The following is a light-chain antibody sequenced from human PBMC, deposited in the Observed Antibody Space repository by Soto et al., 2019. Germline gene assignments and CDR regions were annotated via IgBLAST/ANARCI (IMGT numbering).Light chain of an antibody. J-gene: IGLJ2*01. CDR3: SSYTSSSTPVV. Sequence: QSALTQPASVSGSPGQSITISCTGTSSDVGGYNFVSWYQHHPDKVPKLMIYDVITRPSGVSYRFSGSKSDNTASLTNSGLQAEDEADYSCSSYTSSSTPVVFGGGTKVTVL. CDR2: DVI. V-gene: IGLV2-14*03. CDR1: SSDVGGYNF.